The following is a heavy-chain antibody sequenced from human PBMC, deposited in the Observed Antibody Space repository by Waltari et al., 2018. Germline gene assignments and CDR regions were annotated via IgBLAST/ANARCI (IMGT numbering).Heavy chain of an antibody. V-gene: IGHV3-53*01. CDR1: GFTVSSNY. Sequence: EVQLVESGGGLIQPGGSLRLPCAASGFTVSSNYMSWVRQAPGKGLEWVSVIYSGGSTYYADSVKGRFTISRDNSKNTLYLQMNSLRAEDTAVYYCAREGGYGRGPIDAFDIWGQGTMVTVSS. CDR2: IYSGGST. D-gene: IGHD6-19*01. CDR3: AREGGYGRGPIDAFDI. J-gene: IGHJ3*02.